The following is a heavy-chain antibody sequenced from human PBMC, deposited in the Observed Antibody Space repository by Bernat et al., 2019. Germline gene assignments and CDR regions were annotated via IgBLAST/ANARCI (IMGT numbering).Heavy chain of an antibody. Sequence: EVQLVESGGGLVQPGGSLRLSCAASGFTFSSYWMSWVRQAPGKGLEWVANIKQDVSERYYVDSVKGRFTISRDNAKNSLYLQMNSLGAEDTAVYYCARDQPYGSGSSDYWGQGTLVTVSS. CDR2: IKQDVSER. J-gene: IGHJ4*02. CDR3: ARDQPYGSGSSDY. D-gene: IGHD3-10*01. V-gene: IGHV3-7*04. CDR1: GFTFSSYW.